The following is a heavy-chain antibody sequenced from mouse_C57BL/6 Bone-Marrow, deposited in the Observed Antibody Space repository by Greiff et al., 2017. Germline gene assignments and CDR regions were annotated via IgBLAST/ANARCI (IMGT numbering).Heavy chain of an antibody. J-gene: IGHJ4*01. CDR1: GYTFTSYW. D-gene: IGHD1-1*02. CDR3: ARSGGYLYYYAMDY. CDR2: IHPNSGST. Sequence: VQLQQPGAELVKPGASVKLSCKASGYTFTSYWMHWVKQRPGQGLEWIGMIHPNSGSTNYNEKFKSKATLTVDKSSSTAYMQLSSLPSEDSAVFYCARSGGYLYYYAMDYWGQGTSVTVSS. V-gene: IGHV1-64*01.